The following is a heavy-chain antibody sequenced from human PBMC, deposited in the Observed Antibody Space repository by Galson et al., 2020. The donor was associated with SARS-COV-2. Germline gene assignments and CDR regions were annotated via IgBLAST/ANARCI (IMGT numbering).Heavy chain of an antibody. CDR1: GFMFSSYG. Sequence: QLGESLKISCAASGFMFSSYGMHWVRQAPGKGLEWVAVIWYDGSNKYYAESVKGRFTISRDNSKNTLYLQMNSLRAEDTAVYYCAKEATTVATQAKYYYYFYYMDVWAKGPRSPSP. J-gene: IGHJ6*03. CDR3: AKEATTVATQAKYYYYFYYMDV. CDR2: IWYDGSNK. V-gene: IGHV3-33*06. D-gene: IGHD4-17*01.